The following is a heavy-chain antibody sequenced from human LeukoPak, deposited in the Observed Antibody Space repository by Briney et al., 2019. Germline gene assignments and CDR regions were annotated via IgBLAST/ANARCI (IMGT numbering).Heavy chain of an antibody. CDR2: INPNSGGT. J-gene: IGHJ5*02. CDR3: AVLYCSSTSCQEHNWFDP. CDR1: GYTFTSYG. V-gene: IGHV1-2*02. Sequence: EASVKVSCKASGYTFTSYGISWVRQAPGQGLEWMGWINPNSGGTNYAQKFQDRVTMTRDTSISTAYMELSRLRSDDTAVYYCAVLYCSSTSCQEHNWFDPWGQGTLVTVSS. D-gene: IGHD2-2*01.